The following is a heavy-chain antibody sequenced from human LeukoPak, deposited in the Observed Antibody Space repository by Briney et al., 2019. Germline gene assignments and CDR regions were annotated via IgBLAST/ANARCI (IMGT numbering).Heavy chain of an antibody. J-gene: IGHJ3*02. CDR1: GGTFSSYA. D-gene: IGHD3-9*01. CDR2: IIPIFGTA. CDR3: ARDAHVLRYFDWKYIPGAFDI. V-gene: IGHV1-69*05. Sequence: SVKVSCKASGGTFSSYAISWVRQAPGQGLEWMGGIIPIFGTANYAQKFQGRVTITTDESTSTAYMELSSLRSEDTAVYYCARDAHVLRYFDWKYIPGAFDIWGQGTMVTVSS.